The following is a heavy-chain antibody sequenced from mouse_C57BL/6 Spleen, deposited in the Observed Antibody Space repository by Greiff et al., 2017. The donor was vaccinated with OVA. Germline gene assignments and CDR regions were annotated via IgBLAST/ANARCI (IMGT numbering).Heavy chain of an antibody. J-gene: IGHJ2*01. D-gene: IGHD4-1*01. Sequence: VQLQQPGAELVMPGASVKLSCKASGYTFTSYWMHWVKQRPGQGLEWIGEIDPSDSYTNYNQKFKGKSTLTVDKSSSTAYMQLSSLTSEDSTVYYCARPNTGTSFDFDCWGQGTTLTVAS. CDR1: GYTFTSYW. CDR2: IDPSDSYT. V-gene: IGHV1-69*01. CDR3: ARPNTGTSFDFDC.